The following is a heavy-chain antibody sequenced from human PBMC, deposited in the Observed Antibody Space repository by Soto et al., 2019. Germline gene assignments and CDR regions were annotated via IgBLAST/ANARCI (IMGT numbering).Heavy chain of an antibody. CDR3: ARGKGTTGTTRVYCMDV. V-gene: IGHV4-34*01. J-gene: IGHJ6*02. CDR2: INHSGST. Sequence: QVQLQQWGAGLLKPSETLSLTCAVYGGSFSGYYWSGIRQPPGKGLEWIGEINHSGSTNYNPSLKSRVTISVDTSKNQCSLKLSSVTAADTAVYYCARGKGTTGTTRVYCMDVWGQGTTVTVSS. CDR1: GGSFSGYY. D-gene: IGHD1-1*01.